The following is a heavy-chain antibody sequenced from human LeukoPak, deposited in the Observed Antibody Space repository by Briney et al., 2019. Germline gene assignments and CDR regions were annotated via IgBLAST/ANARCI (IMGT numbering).Heavy chain of an antibody. CDR3: ARLSLITYYFDY. V-gene: IGHV4-39*01. Sequence: PSETLSLTCTVSGGSISSSSYYWGWIRQPPGKGLEWIGSIYYSGSTYYNPSLKSRVTISVDTSRNQFSLKLSSVTAADTAVYYCARLSLITYYFDYWGQGTLVTVSS. CDR1: GGSISSSSYY. J-gene: IGHJ4*02. CDR2: IYYSGST.